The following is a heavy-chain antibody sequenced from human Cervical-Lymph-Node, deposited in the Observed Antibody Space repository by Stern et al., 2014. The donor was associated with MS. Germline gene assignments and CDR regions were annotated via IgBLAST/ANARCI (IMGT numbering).Heavy chain of an antibody. D-gene: IGHD2-2*01. CDR2: ITPLFGTT. V-gene: IGHV1-69*01. J-gene: IGHJ5*02. Sequence: QMQLVQSWAEVKRPGSSVKVSCKASGDPFISYSFSWVRQAPGQGLEWMGGITPLFGTTIYAQQLQGRVTITADESSSTVFLELTSLTSQDTAVYYCARGGVVPADTTWFDPWGQGTPVTVSS. CDR1: GDPFISYS. CDR3: ARGGVVPADTTWFDP.